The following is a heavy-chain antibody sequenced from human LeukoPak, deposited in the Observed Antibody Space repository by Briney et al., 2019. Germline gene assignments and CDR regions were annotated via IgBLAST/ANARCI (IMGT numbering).Heavy chain of an antibody. CDR1: GFTFSSYA. V-gene: IGHV3-23*01. J-gene: IGHJ3*02. CDR3: ASYCSSTSCYDAFDI. CDR2: ISGSGGST. D-gene: IGHD2-2*01. Sequence: GGSLRLSCAASGFTFSSYAMSWVRQAPGKGLEGVSAISGSGGSTYYADSVKGRFTISRDNSKNTLYLQMNSLRAEDTAVYYCASYCSSTSCYDAFDIWGQGTMVTVSS.